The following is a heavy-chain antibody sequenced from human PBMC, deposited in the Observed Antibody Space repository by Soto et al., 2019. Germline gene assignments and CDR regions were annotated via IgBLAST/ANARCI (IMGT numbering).Heavy chain of an antibody. CDR1: GYTFTSYA. CDR3: APILGYCSSTSCYGPYDFDY. Sequence: ASVKVSCKASGYTFTSYAMHWVRQAPGQRLEWMGWINAGNGNTKYSQKFQGRVTITGDTSASTAYMELSSLRSEDTAVYYCAPILGYCSSTSCYGPYDFDYWGQGTLVTVSS. V-gene: IGHV1-3*01. CDR2: INAGNGNT. J-gene: IGHJ4*02. D-gene: IGHD2-2*01.